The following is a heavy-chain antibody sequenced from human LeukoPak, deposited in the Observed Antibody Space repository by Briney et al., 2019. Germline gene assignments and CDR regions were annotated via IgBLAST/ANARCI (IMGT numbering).Heavy chain of an antibody. D-gene: IGHD2-2*01. CDR2: IIPIFGTA. Sequence: SVKVSCKASGGTFSSYAISWVRQAPGQGLEWMGGIIPIFGTANYAQKFQGRVTITADESTSTAYMELSSLRSEDTAVYYCARVGGYCSSTSCYPHTQRPVPFDPWGQGTLVTVSS. CDR3: ARVGGYCSSTSCYPHTQRPVPFDP. V-gene: IGHV1-69*13. J-gene: IGHJ5*02. CDR1: GGTFSSYA.